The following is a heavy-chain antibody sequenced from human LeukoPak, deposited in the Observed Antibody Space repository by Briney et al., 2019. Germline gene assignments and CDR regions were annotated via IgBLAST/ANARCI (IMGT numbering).Heavy chain of an antibody. CDR1: GFTFRNAW. CDR2: ISDSGDIT. D-gene: IGHD6-19*01. Sequence: GGSLRLSCAASGFTFRNAWMSWVRQAPGKGLEWVSIISDSGDITYYADSVKGRFTISRDNSKNTLYLQMNSLRAEDTAVYYCAKVGAAGIAVVLVDYWGQGTLVTVSS. V-gene: IGHV3-23*01. CDR3: AKVGAAGIAVVLVDY. J-gene: IGHJ4*02.